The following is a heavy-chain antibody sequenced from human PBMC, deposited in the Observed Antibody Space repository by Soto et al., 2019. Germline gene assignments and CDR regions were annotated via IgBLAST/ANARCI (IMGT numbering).Heavy chain of an antibody. V-gene: IGHV3-9*01. J-gene: IGHJ6*02. CDR1: GFTFDDYA. D-gene: IGHD3-10*01. Sequence: EVQLVESGGGLVQPGRSLRLSCGASGFTFDDYAMHWVRQAPGKGLEWVSGISWNSARIDYADSVKGRFTVSRDNAKNSLYLRMNSLRAEDTALYFCAKDILFGATSYYYGMDVWGQGTTVTVSS. CDR2: ISWNSARI. CDR3: AKDILFGATSYYYGMDV.